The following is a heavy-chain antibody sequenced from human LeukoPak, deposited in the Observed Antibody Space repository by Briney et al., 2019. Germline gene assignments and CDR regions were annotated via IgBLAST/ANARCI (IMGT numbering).Heavy chain of an antibody. Sequence: TGGSLRLSCAASGFTFSSYEMNWVRQAPGKGLEWVSYISSSGSTIYYADSVKGRFTISRDNAKNSLYLQMNSLRAEDTAVYYCARDPHDYGDYDWGYWGQGNLVTVSS. CDR1: GFTFSSYE. D-gene: IGHD4-17*01. V-gene: IGHV3-48*03. CDR3: ARDPHDYGDYDWGY. J-gene: IGHJ4*02. CDR2: ISSSGSTI.